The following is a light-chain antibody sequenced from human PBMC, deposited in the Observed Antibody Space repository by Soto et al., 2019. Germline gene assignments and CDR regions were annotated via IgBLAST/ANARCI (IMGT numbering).Light chain of an antibody. Sequence: QSALTQPSSLSGSPCQSITISCTGTSSDIGAYDYVSWFQQHPGKAPKLMISEVNNRPSEVSNRFSGSKSGKTAYLNISGLQVEDEAEYFCFSFTTTRTPVFGTGSNVTVL. CDR3: FSFTTTRTPV. CDR1: SSDIGAYDY. V-gene: IGLV2-14*01. J-gene: IGLJ1*01. CDR2: EVN.